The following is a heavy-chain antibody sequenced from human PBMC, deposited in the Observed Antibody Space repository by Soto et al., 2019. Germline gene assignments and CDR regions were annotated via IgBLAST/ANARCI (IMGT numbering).Heavy chain of an antibody. Sequence: TSETLSLTXAVSGGSISSSYWWRWVRQPPGKGLEWIGEIYHSGSTNYNPSLKSRVTISVDKSKNQFSLKLTSVTAADTAVYPCAREIFYYTSGTPFRWFDPWGQGTLVTVSS. V-gene: IGHV4-4*02. CDR3: AREIFYYTSGTPFRWFDP. D-gene: IGHD3-10*01. CDR2: IYHSGST. CDR1: GGSISSSYW. J-gene: IGHJ5*02.